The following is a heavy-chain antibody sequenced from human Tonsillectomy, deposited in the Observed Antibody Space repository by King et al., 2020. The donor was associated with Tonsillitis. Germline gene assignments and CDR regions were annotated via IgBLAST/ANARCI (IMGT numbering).Heavy chain of an antibody. CDR3: AGGLAVAGKASDFDY. Sequence: DVQLVESGGGLVQPGGSLRLSCVASGFTFSTYAMSWVRQAPGKGLEWVSTIPGSGDTTYYADSVKGRFTISRDNSKNSLYLQMNSLRTEDNALYYCAGGLAVAGKASDFDYWGQGTLVTVSS. J-gene: IGHJ4*02. D-gene: IGHD6-19*01. V-gene: IGHV3-23*04. CDR2: IPGSGDTT. CDR1: GFTFSTYA.